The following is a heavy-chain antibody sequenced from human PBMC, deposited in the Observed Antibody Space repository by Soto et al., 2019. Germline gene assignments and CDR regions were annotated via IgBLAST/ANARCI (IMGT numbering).Heavy chain of an antibody. CDR3: AHSVVAGLGYYFDY. J-gene: IGHJ4*02. Sequence: QITLKESGPTLVKPTQTLTLTCTFSGFSLSSTRVAVGWIRQPPGKALEWLALIYWDDDKRYIPFLKSRLTITNDTSKTHVVLTMTNRDPVDTATYYCAHSVVAGLGYYFDYWGQGTLVTVSS. D-gene: IGHD6-19*01. CDR1: GFSLSSTRVA. V-gene: IGHV2-5*02. CDR2: IYWDDDK.